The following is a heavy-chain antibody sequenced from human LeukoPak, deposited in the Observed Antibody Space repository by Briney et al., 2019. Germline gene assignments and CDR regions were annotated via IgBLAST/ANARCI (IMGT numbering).Heavy chain of an antibody. D-gene: IGHD6-13*01. Sequence: PGGSLRPSCAASGFTFSNYPMSWVRQAPRKGLEWVATLDLSGVYTYYADSLKGRFTTSRDNSKNTLYLQLSGLRADDTAVYYCARTGSGSCLRAATGTCFDHWGQGTLVTVSS. V-gene: IGHV3-23*01. CDR1: GFTFSNYP. CDR2: LDLSGVYT. J-gene: IGHJ4*02. CDR3: ARTGSGSCLRAATGTCFDH.